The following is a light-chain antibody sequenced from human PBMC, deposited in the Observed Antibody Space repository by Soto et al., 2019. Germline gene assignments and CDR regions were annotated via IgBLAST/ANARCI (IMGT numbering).Light chain of an antibody. CDR1: QSVSSTY. Sequence: EIVLTQSPGTLSLSPGERATLSCRASQSVSSTYLAWYQHKLGQAPRLVIYGASSKASGIPDRFSGSGSGTDFTLTISRLEPEDFAVYYCQQYGSSPRSFGQGTKADIK. V-gene: IGKV3-20*01. J-gene: IGKJ1*01. CDR3: QQYGSSPRS. CDR2: GAS.